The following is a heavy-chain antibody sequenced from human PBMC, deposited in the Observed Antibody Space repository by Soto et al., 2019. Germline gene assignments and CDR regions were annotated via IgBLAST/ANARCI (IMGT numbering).Heavy chain of an antibody. J-gene: IGHJ4*02. V-gene: IGHV3-11*06. CDR3: ARDENGSYYYFDY. D-gene: IGHD1-26*01. Sequence: GGSLRLSCAASGFTFSDYYMSWIRQDPGKGLEWVSYISSSSSYTNYADSVKGRFTISRDNAKNSLYLQMNSLRAEDTAVYYCARDENGSYYYFDYWGQGTLVTVSS. CDR2: ISSSSSYT. CDR1: GFTFSDYY.